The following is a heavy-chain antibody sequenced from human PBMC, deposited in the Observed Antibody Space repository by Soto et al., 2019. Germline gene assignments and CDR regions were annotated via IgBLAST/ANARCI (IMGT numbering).Heavy chain of an antibody. V-gene: IGHV3-23*01. J-gene: IGHJ4*02. D-gene: IGHD6-13*01. Sequence: EVQLLESGGGLVQPGGSLRLSCEASGLTFSSYAMSWVRQAPGKGLEWVSGIAGSDYSTYYADSVKGRFTISRDNSKNTLYLHMNSLRAEDTAIYYCAKELAAIGNPCFDYWGQGTLVTVSS. CDR1: GLTFSSYA. CDR3: AKELAAIGNPCFDY. CDR2: IAGSDYST.